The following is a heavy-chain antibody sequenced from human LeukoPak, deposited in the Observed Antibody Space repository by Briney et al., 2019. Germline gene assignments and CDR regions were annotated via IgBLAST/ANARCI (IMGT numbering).Heavy chain of an antibody. CDR1: GDSISSGSYY. Sequence: SETLSLTCTVSGDSISSGSYYWSWIRQPAGTGLEWVGRIYTSGNTNYNPSLKSRVTISVDTSKNQFSLKLNSMTAADTAMYYCAGAHIVVLPGTKYDAFDIWGRGTVVTVSS. D-gene: IGHD2-2*01. CDR2: IYTSGNT. J-gene: IGHJ3*02. V-gene: IGHV4-61*02. CDR3: AGAHIVVLPGTKYDAFDI.